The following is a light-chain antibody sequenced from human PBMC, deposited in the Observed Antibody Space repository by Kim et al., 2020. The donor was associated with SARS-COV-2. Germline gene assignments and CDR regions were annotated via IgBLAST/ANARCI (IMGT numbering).Light chain of an antibody. V-gene: IGKV1-27*01. J-gene: IGKJ5*01. Sequence: ASVGDRVTIACRASQGIRNFLAWYQHKPGKVPKLLIYAASTLQSGVPSRFSGSGSGTDFTLTISSLQPEDVATYYCQKYNSALITFGQGTRLEIK. CDR3: QKYNSALIT. CDR2: AAS. CDR1: QGIRNF.